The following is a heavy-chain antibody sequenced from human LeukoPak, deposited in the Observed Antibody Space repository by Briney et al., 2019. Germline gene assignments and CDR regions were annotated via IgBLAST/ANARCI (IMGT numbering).Heavy chain of an antibody. CDR2: ISYDGSNK. Sequence: GGSLRLSCAASGFTFSSYGMHWVRQAPGKGLEWVAVISYDGSNKYYADSVKGRFTISRYNSKNTLYLKINSVRAEDTAVYYCVKDHSSRWYYFDLWGQGTLVTVSS. D-gene: IGHD6-19*01. CDR3: VKDHSSRWYYFDL. V-gene: IGHV3-30*18. CDR1: GFTFSSYG. J-gene: IGHJ4*02.